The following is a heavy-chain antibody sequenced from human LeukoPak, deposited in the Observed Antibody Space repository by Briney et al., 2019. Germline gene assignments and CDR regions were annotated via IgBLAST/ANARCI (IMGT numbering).Heavy chain of an antibody. V-gene: IGHV3-30*02. CDR3: ARDPGSPPLYYYYMDV. Sequence: HPGGSLRLSCAAPGFTFSSYGMHWVRQAPGKGLEWVAFIRYDGSNKYYADSVKGRFTISRDNSKNTLYLQMNSLRAEDTAVYYCARDPGSPPLYYYYMDVWGKGTTVTVSS. D-gene: IGHD6-25*01. CDR1: GFTFSSYG. CDR2: IRYDGSNK. J-gene: IGHJ6*03.